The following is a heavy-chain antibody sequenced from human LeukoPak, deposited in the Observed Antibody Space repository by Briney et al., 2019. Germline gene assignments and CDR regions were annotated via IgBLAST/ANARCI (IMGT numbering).Heavy chain of an antibody. CDR1: GFTFSSYA. CDR3: AKLPDIVLVVYAWYFDL. Sequence: GGSLRLSCAASGFTFSSYAMSWVRQAPGKGLGWVSAISGSGGSTYYADSVKGRFTISRDNSKNTLYLQMNSLRAEDTAVYYCAKLPDIVLVVYAWYFDLWGRGTLVTVSS. CDR2: ISGSGGST. J-gene: IGHJ2*01. D-gene: IGHD2-8*02. V-gene: IGHV3-23*01.